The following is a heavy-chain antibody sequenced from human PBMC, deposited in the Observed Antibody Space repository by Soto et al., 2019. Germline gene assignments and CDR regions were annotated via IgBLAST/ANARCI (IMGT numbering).Heavy chain of an antibody. V-gene: IGHV3-33*01. CDR3: AREARRGYCSGGSCYSRRYYFDY. Sequence: QVQLVESGGGVVQPGRSLRLSCAASGFTFSSYGMHWVRQAPGKGLEWVAVIWYDGSNKYYADSVKGRFTISRDNSRNTLYLQMNSRRAEETAVYYCAREARRGYCSGGSCYSRRYYFDYWGQGTLVTVSS. J-gene: IGHJ4*02. CDR1: GFTFSSYG. CDR2: IWYDGSNK. D-gene: IGHD2-15*01.